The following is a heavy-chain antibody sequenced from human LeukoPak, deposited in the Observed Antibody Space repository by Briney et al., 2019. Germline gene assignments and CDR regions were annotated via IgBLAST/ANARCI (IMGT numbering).Heavy chain of an antibody. Sequence: GGSLRLSCAASGFTFSSYAMHWVRQAPGKGLEWVAVISYDGSNKYYADSVKGRFTISRDNSKNTLYLQMNSLRAEDTAVYYCARDLVDTTMWGFDYWGQGTLVTVSS. CDR2: ISYDGSNK. CDR1: GFTFSSYA. CDR3: ARDLVDTTMWGFDY. D-gene: IGHD5-18*01. J-gene: IGHJ4*02. V-gene: IGHV3-30*04.